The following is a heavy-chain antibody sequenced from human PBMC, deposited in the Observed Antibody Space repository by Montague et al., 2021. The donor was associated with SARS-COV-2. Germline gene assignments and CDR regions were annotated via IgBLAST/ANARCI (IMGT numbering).Heavy chain of an antibody. Sequence: SETLSLTCTVSGGSISRYSWTWIRQPPGKGLEWIGYIYNSGSTNYNPSLTSRVTISVDTSKNQFSLKLNSVAAADAAVYYCARVGRSSSWYEVAFDNWGQGTMVTVSS. CDR2: IYNSGST. J-gene: IGHJ3*02. D-gene: IGHD6-13*01. V-gene: IGHV4-59*01. CDR3: ARVGRSSSWYEVAFDN. CDR1: GGSISRYS.